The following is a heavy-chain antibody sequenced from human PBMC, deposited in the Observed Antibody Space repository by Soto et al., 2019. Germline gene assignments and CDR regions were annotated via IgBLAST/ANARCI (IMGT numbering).Heavy chain of an antibody. V-gene: IGHV3-48*01. Sequence: EVQLVESGGGLVQPGGSLRLSCAASGFSLYNYAMDWVRQAPGQGLEWVSYISLSSANIHYADSVRGRFTVSRDNANNALYLQWTSLRAEDTAVYYWVRDPSRGNEWARYVDLWGRGTLVTVSS. J-gene: IGHJ2*01. CDR2: ISLSSANI. D-gene: IGHD1-1*01. CDR1: GFSLYNYA. CDR3: VRDPSRGNEWARYVDL.